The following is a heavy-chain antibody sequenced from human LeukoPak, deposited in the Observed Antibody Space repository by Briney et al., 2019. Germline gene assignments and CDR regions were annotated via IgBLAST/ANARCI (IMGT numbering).Heavy chain of an antibody. CDR1: GFTFRTYA. D-gene: IGHD3-10*01. CDR3: AKDRGFGEYFPFFY. CDR2: ISGSGDST. Sequence: PGGSLRLSCAASGFTFRTYAVSWVRQTPEKGVEWVSAISGSGDSTYYDDSVTGRFTISRDNSKNTLYLQMNSLRAEGTAVYYCAKDRGFGEYFPFFYWGQGPLVTLSS. J-gene: IGHJ4*02. V-gene: IGHV3-23*01.